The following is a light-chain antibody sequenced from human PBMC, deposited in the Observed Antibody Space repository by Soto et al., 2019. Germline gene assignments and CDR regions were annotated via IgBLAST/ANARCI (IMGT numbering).Light chain of an antibody. CDR2: EVN. V-gene: IGLV2-23*02. CDR3: CSFGSGRTI. Sequence: QSALTQPPSASGSPGQSITISCTGTSSDIGGYDLLSWYQQHPGKVPKLMIYEVNKRPAGVPDRFSGSKSANTASLTVSGLQAEDEADYYCCSFGSGRTIFGRGTKLTVL. CDR1: SSDIGGYDL. J-gene: IGLJ2*01.